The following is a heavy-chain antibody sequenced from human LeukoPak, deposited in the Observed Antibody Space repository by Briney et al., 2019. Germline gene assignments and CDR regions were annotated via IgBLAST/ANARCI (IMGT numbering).Heavy chain of an antibody. CDR3: ARRRGTPNYYYSSGYPTNWYFDL. CDR2: IYTSGSA. CDR1: GGSISSYY. V-gene: IGHV4-4*09. J-gene: IGHJ2*01. D-gene: IGHD3-22*01. Sequence: SETLSLTCTVSGGSISSYYWSWIRQPPGKGLGWIGYIYTSGSAIYNPSLKSRVNISVDTSKNQFSLKLSSVTTADTAVYYCARRRGTPNYYYSSGYPTNWYFDLWGRGTLVTVSS.